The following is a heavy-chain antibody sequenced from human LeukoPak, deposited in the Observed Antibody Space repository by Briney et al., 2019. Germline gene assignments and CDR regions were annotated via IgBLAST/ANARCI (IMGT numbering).Heavy chain of an antibody. Sequence: GGSLRLSCVASAFTFSDYSMNCVRQAPGKGLEWVSYISGRSSTIYYADSVKGRFTISRDNAKNSVYLQMNSLRAEDTAVYYRARDRITSGSYFFDYWGQGTLVTVSS. J-gene: IGHJ4*02. V-gene: IGHV3-48*01. D-gene: IGHD1-26*01. CDR1: AFTFSDYS. CDR3: ARDRITSGSYFFDY. CDR2: ISGRSSTI.